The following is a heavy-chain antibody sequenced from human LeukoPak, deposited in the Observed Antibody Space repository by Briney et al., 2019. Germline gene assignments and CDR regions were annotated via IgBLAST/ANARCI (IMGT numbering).Heavy chain of an antibody. CDR1: GYTFTSYD. Sequence: EASVKVSCKASGYTFTSYDINWVRQATGQGLEWMGWMNPNSGSTGYAQKFQGRVTMTRNTSISTAYMELSSLRSEDTAVYYCARDRYYDFWSGYYYYYYGMDVWGQGTTVTVSS. CDR2: MNPNSGST. CDR3: ARDRYYDFWSGYYYYYYGMDV. J-gene: IGHJ6*02. V-gene: IGHV1-8*01. D-gene: IGHD3-3*01.